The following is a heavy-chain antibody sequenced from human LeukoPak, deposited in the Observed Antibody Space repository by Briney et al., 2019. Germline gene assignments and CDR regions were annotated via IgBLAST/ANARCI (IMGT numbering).Heavy chain of an antibody. CDR1: GFTFSSYA. Sequence: GGSLRLSCAASGFTFSSYAMHWVRQAPGKGLEWVAVISYDGSNKYYADSVKGRFTISRDNSKNTLYLQVNSLRAEDTAVYYCARDPLAVATHFDYWGQGTLVTVSS. CDR3: ARDPLAVATHFDY. CDR2: ISYDGSNK. V-gene: IGHV3-30-3*01. J-gene: IGHJ4*02. D-gene: IGHD6-19*01.